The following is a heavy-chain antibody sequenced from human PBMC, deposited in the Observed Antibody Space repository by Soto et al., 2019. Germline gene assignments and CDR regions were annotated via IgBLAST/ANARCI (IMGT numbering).Heavy chain of an antibody. CDR2: IKSDGSIT. V-gene: IGHV3-74*01. J-gene: IGHJ5*02. D-gene: IGHD4-4*01. CDR3: AREASPYSNPNTRFDP. Sequence: PGGSLRLSCTASGFTFSSSWMHWVRQAPGKGLVWVSRIKSDGSITDYADSVKGRFTISRDNAQSTLYLQMNSLTGEDSAVYYCAREASPYSNPNTRFDPWGQGTLVTVS. CDR1: GFTFSSSW.